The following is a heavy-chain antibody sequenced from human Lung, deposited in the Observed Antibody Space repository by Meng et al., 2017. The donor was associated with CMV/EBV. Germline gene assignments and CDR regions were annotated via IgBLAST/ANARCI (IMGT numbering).Heavy chain of an antibody. CDR1: GFTFISYA. CDR3: NMDSTLYFDY. J-gene: IGHJ4*02. Sequence: LSCAASGFTFISYAMHWVRQAPGKGLEGVAVISYDGSNKYYADSVKARFTISRDNSKNTLYLQMNSLRAEDTSVYYCNMDSTLYFDYWGQGTLVTVSS. V-gene: IGHV3-30*04. D-gene: IGHD2-2*03. CDR2: ISYDGSNK.